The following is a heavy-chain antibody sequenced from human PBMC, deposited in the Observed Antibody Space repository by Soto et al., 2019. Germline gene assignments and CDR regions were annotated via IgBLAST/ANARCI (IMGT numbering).Heavy chain of an antibody. CDR3: ARLPWSGYPEPTYYYGMDV. J-gene: IGHJ6*02. CDR2: IYPGDSDT. V-gene: IGHV5-51*01. CDR1: GYSFTSYW. D-gene: IGHD3-3*01. Sequence: PGESLKIACKGSGYSFTSYWIGWVRQMPGKGLEWMGIIYPGDSDTRYSPSFQGQVTISADKSISTAYLQWSSLKASDTAMYYCARLPWSGYPEPTYYYGMDVWGQGTTVTVSS.